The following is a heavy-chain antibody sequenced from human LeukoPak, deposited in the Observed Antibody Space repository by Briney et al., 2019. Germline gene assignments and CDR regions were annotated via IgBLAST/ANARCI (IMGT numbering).Heavy chain of an antibody. CDR2: INPSGGST. J-gene: IGHJ4*02. CDR1: GYTFTSYY. CDR3: ARDLYESSAYSDY. Sequence: ASVKVSCKASGYTFTSYYIHWVRQAPGQGLEWMGIINPSGGSTSHAQKLQGRVTMTRDTSISTAYMELSRLRSDDTAVYYCARDLYESSAYSDYWGQGTLVTVSS. D-gene: IGHD3-22*01. V-gene: IGHV1-46*01.